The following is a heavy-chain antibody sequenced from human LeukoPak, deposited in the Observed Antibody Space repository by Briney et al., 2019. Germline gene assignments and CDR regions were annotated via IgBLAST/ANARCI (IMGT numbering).Heavy chain of an antibody. V-gene: IGHV3-30*18. CDR1: GFTFSRYG. CDR3: AKDGQWLVPSY. D-gene: IGHD6-19*01. J-gene: IGHJ4*02. Sequence: PGGSLRLSCAASGFTFSRYGMHWVRQTPGKGLEWVAVISYDASNKYYADSVKGRFTISRDNSKNTLYLQMNSLRAEDTAVYYCAKDGQWLVPSYWGQGTLVTVSS. CDR2: ISYDASNK.